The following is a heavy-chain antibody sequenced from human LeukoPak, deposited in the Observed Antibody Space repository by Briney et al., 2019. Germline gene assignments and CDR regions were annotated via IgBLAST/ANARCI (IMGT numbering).Heavy chain of an antibody. CDR1: GVTVSGNY. D-gene: IGHD4-17*01. CDR2: LYADGKT. J-gene: IGHJ4*02. CDR3: TYGDYPLTY. V-gene: IGHV3-66*01. Sequence: GGSLRLSCASSGVTVSGNYWHWVRQRPGKGLEWISILYADGKTLYADAVKGRFTFSRDSSTNTLTLQMNSLRVEDTALYYCTYGDYPLTYWGQGTLVTASS.